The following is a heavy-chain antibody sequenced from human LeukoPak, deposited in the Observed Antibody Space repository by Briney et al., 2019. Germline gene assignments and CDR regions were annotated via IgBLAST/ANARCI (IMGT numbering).Heavy chain of an antibody. V-gene: IGHV4-4*07. CDR1: GGSISSYY. D-gene: IGHD3-22*01. CDR2: IYTSGST. J-gene: IGHJ4*02. Sequence: KSSETLSLTCTVSGGSISSYYWSWIRQPAGKGLEWIGRIYTSGSTNYNPSLKSRVTISVDTSKNQFSLKLRSVTAADTAIYYCARGRSSDYYDTSGFYYNYWGLGTLVTVSS. CDR3: ARGRSSDYYDTSGFYYNY.